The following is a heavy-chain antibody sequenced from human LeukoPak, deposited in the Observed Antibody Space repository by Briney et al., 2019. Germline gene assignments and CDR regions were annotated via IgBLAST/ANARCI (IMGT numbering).Heavy chain of an antibody. Sequence: PSETLSLTCTVSGGSISSSSYYWGWIRQPPGKGLEWIGSIYYSGSTYYNPSLKSRFTISVDTSKNQFSLKLSSVTAADTAVYYCARGYCSGGSCYSYYYYNYMDGWGKGTTGTVS. CDR1: GGSISSSSYY. J-gene: IGHJ6*03. V-gene: IGHV4-39*07. D-gene: IGHD2-15*01. CDR3: ARGYCSGGSCYSYYYYNYMDG. CDR2: IYYSGST.